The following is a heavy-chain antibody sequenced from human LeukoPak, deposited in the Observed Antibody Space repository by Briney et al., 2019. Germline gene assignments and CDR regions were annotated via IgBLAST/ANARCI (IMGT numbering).Heavy chain of an antibody. CDR2: IRYDGSNK. V-gene: IGHV3-30*02. Sequence: GGTLRLSCAASGFTFSSYGMSWVRQAPGKGLEWVAFIRYDGSNKYYADSVKGRFTISRDNSKNTLYLQMKILRAEDTAVYYCAKGGGYEAQYYYYYLDVWGKGTTVTISS. CDR3: AKGGGYEAQYYYYYLDV. J-gene: IGHJ6*03. D-gene: IGHD5-12*01. CDR1: GFTFSSYG.